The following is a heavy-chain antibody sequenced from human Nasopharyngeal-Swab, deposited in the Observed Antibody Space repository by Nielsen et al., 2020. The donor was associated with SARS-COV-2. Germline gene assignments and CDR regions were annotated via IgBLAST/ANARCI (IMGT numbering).Heavy chain of an antibody. D-gene: IGHD3-16*02. V-gene: IGHV4-34*01. Sequence: WIRQPPGKGLEWIGEINHSGNTNYNPSLKSRVTISLDTSKNQFSLKLTSVTAADTAVYYCARGRLRRYYDYVWGTYRSDVFDIWSQGTMVTVSS. CDR2: INHSGNT. J-gene: IGHJ3*02. CDR3: ARGRLRRYYDYVWGTYRSDVFDI.